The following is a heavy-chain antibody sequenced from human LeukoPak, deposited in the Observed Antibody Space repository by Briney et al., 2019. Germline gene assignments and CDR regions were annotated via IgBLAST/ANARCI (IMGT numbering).Heavy chain of an antibody. Sequence: GGSLRLSCAAPGFTFSSYAMSWVRQAPGKGLEWVSAISGSGGSTYYADSVKGRFTISRDNAKNTLYLQMNSLRVEDTAVYYCARDPGSYHQAYWGQGTLVTVSS. J-gene: IGHJ4*02. V-gene: IGHV3-23*01. CDR3: ARDPGSYHQAY. CDR2: ISGSGGST. CDR1: GFTFSSYA. D-gene: IGHD2-15*01.